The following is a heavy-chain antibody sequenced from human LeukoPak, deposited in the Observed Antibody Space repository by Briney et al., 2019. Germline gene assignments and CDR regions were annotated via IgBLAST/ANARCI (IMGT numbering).Heavy chain of an antibody. Sequence: PSETLSLTCAVSGGSISSSNWWSWVRQPPGKGLEWIGEIYHSGSTNYNPSLKSRVTISVDKSKNQFSLKLSSVTAADTAVYYCARGSYSSSSADGVYYYYYMDVWGKGTTVTVSS. V-gene: IGHV4-4*02. CDR1: GGSISSSNW. CDR3: ARGSYSSSSADGVYYYYYMDV. J-gene: IGHJ6*03. D-gene: IGHD6-6*01. CDR2: IYHSGST.